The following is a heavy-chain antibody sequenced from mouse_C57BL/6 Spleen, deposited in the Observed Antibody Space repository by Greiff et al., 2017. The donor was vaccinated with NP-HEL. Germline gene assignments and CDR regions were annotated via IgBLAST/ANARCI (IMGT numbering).Heavy chain of an antibody. J-gene: IGHJ2*01. D-gene: IGHD1-1*01. CDR2: IYPGDGDT. Sequence: VQLQQSGPELVKPGASVKISCKASGYAFSSSWMNWVKQRPGKGLEWIGRIYPGDGDTNYNGKFKGKATLTADKSSSTAYMQLSSLTSEDSAVYFCAREITTVVEPHYFDYWGQGTTLTVSS. V-gene: IGHV1-82*01. CDR1: GYAFSSSW. CDR3: AREITTVVEPHYFDY.